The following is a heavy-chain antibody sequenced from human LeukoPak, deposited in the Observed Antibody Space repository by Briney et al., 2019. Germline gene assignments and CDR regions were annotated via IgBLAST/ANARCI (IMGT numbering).Heavy chain of an antibody. J-gene: IGHJ4*02. CDR1: GFTFSDYY. Sequence: GGSLRLSCAASGFTFSDYYMSWIRQAPGKGLEWVSYISSSGSTIYYADSVKGRFTISRDNSKNTLYLQMNSLRAEDTAVYYCARDLERSTFDYWGQGTLVTVSS. V-gene: IGHV3-11*04. CDR3: ARDLERSTFDY. CDR2: ISSSGSTI.